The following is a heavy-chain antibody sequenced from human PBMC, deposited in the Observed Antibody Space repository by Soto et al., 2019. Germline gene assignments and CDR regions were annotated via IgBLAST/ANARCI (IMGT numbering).Heavy chain of an antibody. D-gene: IGHD5-18*01. J-gene: IGHJ6*01. Sequence: QVQLVQSGAEGKKPGASVKVSCKASGYTFTGYYMHWVRQAPGQGLEWMGWINPNSGGTNYAQKFQGWVTMTRDTSISTAYMELSRLRSDDTAVYYCASDAHSKATLNYYYGMDVWVEGPTVTVSS. CDR2: INPNSGGT. CDR1: GYTFTGYY. CDR3: ASDAHSKATLNYYYGMDV. V-gene: IGHV1-2*04.